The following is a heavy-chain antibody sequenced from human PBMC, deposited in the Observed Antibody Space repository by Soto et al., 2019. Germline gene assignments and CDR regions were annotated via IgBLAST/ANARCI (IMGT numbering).Heavy chain of an antibody. V-gene: IGHV4-31*03. J-gene: IGHJ4*02. Sequence: SETLSLTCTVSGGSISSGGYYWSWIRQHPGKGLEWIGCIYYSGSTYYNPSLKSRVTISVDTSKNQFSLKLSSVTAADTAVYYCASVQIFGVVKIDYWGQGTLVTVSS. D-gene: IGHD3-3*01. CDR1: GGSISSGGYY. CDR3: ASVQIFGVVKIDY. CDR2: IYYSGST.